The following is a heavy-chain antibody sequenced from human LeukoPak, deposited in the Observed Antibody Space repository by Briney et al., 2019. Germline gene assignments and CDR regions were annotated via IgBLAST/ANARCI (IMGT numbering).Heavy chain of an antibody. CDR2: VNPKSGNT. CDR3: ARASRTYFGDYLYYFDS. J-gene: IGHJ4*02. Sequence: ASVKVSCKASGYTFTSYGISWVRQAPGQGLEWMGWVNPKSGNTGYAQNFQGRVTMTRNSSITTSYMELSSLRSEDTAVYYCARASRTYFGDYLYYFDSWGQGTLVTVSS. V-gene: IGHV1-8*02. D-gene: IGHD4-17*01. CDR1: GYTFTSYG.